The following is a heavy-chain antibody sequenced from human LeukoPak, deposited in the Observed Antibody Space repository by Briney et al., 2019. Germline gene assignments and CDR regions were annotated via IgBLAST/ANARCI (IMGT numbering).Heavy chain of an antibody. CDR1: GGSFSGYY. V-gene: IGHV4-34*01. J-gene: IGHJ6*03. D-gene: IGHD3-22*01. Sequence: PSETLSLTCAVYGGSFSGYYWTWIRQTPEKGLEWIGEMNPSGSTNYNPSLKSRVTISVDTSKDQFSLELSSVTAADTSVYYCARGRQDVTMIVVVMTAVSYYLDVWGKGTTVTVS. CDR3: ARGRQDVTMIVVVMTAVSYYLDV. CDR2: MNPSGST.